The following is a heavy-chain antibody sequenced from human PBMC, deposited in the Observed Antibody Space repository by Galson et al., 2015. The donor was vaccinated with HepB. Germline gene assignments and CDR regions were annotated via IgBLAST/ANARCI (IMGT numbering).Heavy chain of an antibody. Sequence: SVKVSCKASGYTFTSYAIHWVRQAPGQRLEWMGWVNTGNGNTKYSQKFQGRVTITRDTSASTAYIELNSLRSEDTAVYYCARDRPWGIYGMDVWGQGTTVTVSS. CDR1: GYTFTSYA. J-gene: IGHJ6*02. CDR3: ARDRPWGIYGMDV. D-gene: IGHD3-16*01. V-gene: IGHV1-3*04. CDR2: VNTGNGNT.